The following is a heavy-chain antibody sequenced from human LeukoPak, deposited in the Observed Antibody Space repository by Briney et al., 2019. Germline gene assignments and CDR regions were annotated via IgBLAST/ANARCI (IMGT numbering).Heavy chain of an antibody. D-gene: IGHD1-1*01. Sequence: GGSLRLSSAVSGLTFSTYAMSWVRQAPGRGLEWVSSISGNGATTYYVDSVKGRFSISRDNSKKTAFLQMNSLRAEDTAVYYAVANMYKYMDVWGKGTTVTVSS. V-gene: IGHV3-23*01. J-gene: IGHJ6*03. CDR2: ISGNGATT. CDR3: VANMYKYMDV. CDR1: GLTFSTYA.